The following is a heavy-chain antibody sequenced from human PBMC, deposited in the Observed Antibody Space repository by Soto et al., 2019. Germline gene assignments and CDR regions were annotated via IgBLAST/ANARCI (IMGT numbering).Heavy chain of an antibody. V-gene: IGHV1-69*12. J-gene: IGHJ6*02. D-gene: IGHD4-17*01. CDR1: GGTFSSYA. Sequence: QVQMVQSGAEVKTPGSSVKVSCKASGGTFSSYAISWVRQAPGQGLEWMGGIIPIFGTADYAQKFQGRVTITADESSNTAYMELSSLRSEDTAVYYCASPPYGDYGVSYYYYGMDVWGQGTTVTVSS. CDR3: ASPPYGDYGVSYYYYGMDV. CDR2: IIPIFGTA.